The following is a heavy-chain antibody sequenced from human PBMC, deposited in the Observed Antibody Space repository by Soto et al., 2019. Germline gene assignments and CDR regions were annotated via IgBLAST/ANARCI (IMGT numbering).Heavy chain of an antibody. D-gene: IGHD2-15*01. V-gene: IGHV3-66*01. CDR1: GFTVRRNY. J-gene: IGHJ3*02. CDR2: IYSGDST. Sequence: EVQLVESGGGLGQPGGSLRLSCAASGFTVRRNYLSCVRQAPGMGLEWGSVIYSGDSTYYADSVKGRCTVSRDNFKNTVYLQMNSLRVDVTAVYYCARDRYCSGGSCNDAFDIWGHGTMVAVSS. CDR3: ARDRYCSGGSCNDAFDI.